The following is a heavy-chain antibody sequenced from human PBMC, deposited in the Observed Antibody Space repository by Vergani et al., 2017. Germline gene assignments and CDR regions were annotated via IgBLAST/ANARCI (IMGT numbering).Heavy chain of an antibody. V-gene: IGHV3-7*03. Sequence: EVQLVESGGGLVQPGGSLRLSCAASGFTFSSYWMSWVRQAPGKGLEWVANIKQDGSEKYYVDSVKGRFTISRDNAKKAVFLQMNNLRHEDTALYFCVKDNDYDTDGPFDLGGRGTLVTVSS. CDR3: VKDNDYDTDGPFDL. J-gene: IGHJ2*01. CDR1: GFTFSSYW. D-gene: IGHD3-16*01. CDR2: IKQDGSEK.